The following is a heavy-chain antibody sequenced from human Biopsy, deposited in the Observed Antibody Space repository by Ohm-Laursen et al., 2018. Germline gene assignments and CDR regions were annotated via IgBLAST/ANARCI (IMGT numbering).Heavy chain of an antibody. Sequence: VTLSLTCTVFGKTFSDYQWSWIRQPLGRGLVWIGQINQAGTTKYNPSLKSRVSISADASKYEVSLRLTCVTAADTAVYLCGNEVHGRDYWGLGAQVTVSS. V-gene: IGHV4-34*08. J-gene: IGHJ4*02. D-gene: IGHD2-15*01. CDR2: INQAGTT. CDR3: GNEVHGRDY. CDR1: GKTFSDYQ.